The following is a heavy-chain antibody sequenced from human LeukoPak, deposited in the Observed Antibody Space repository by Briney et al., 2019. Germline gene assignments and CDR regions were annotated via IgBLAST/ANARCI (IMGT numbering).Heavy chain of an antibody. CDR3: ARRFWSGYAPGAFDI. D-gene: IGHD3-3*01. J-gene: IGHJ3*02. V-gene: IGHV5-51*01. Sequence: GESLKISCKGSGYSFTSYWIGWVRQMPGKGLEWMGIISPGDSDTRYSPSFQGQVTISADKSISTAYLQWSSLKASDTAMYYCARRFWSGYAPGAFDIWGQGTMVAVSS. CDR2: ISPGDSDT. CDR1: GYSFTSYW.